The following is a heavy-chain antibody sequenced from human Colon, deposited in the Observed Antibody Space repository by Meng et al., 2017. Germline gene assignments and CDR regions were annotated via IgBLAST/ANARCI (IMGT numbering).Heavy chain of an antibody. J-gene: IGHJ4*02. Sequence: GESLKIPCAGSGFTFNTYAMSWVRQAPGKGPEWVSGISGGAETTYYADSAKGRFTISRDNSKNTLNLQMNSLRAEDTAVYYCAKGSYTSSFEAWHWGQGTLVTVSS. V-gene: IGHV3-23*01. D-gene: IGHD3-3*01. CDR3: AKGSYTSSFEAWH. CDR1: GFTFNTYA. CDR2: ISGGAETT.